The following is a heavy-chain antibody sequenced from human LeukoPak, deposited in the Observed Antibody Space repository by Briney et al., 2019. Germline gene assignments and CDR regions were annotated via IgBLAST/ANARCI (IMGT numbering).Heavy chain of an antibody. D-gene: IGHD3-3*01. CDR2: IYYSGST. Sequence: SETLSLTCAVSGGSISSGGYYWSWIRQHPGKGLEWIGYIYYSGSTYYNPSLKSRVTISVDTSKNQFSLKLSSVTAADTAVYYCARFSRGYDFYGMDVWGQGTTVTVSS. CDR1: GGSISSGGYY. V-gene: IGHV4-31*11. CDR3: ARFSRGYDFYGMDV. J-gene: IGHJ6*02.